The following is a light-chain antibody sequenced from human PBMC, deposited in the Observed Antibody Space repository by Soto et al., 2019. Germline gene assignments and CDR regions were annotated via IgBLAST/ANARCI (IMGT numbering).Light chain of an antibody. V-gene: IGLV2-14*01. J-gene: IGLJ7*01. Sequence: QSVLTQPASVSGSPGQSITISCTGTISDYDYVSWYQQLPGKAPKLILFEVTDRPSGVSNRFSGSKSGTTASLTNSGLQPEDEADYYCSSYTNSNTLLFGGGTQLTVL. CDR3: SSYTNSNTLL. CDR1: ISDYDY. CDR2: EVT.